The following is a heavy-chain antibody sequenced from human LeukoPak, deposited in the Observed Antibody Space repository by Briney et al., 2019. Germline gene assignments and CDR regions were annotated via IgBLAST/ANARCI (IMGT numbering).Heavy chain of an antibody. Sequence: SETLSLTCTVSGGSISSTYYFWGWIRQPPGKGLEWIGSVHHTGSTYYNPSLRSRVSISVDKSTNHISLEVTSVTAADTAVYYCARDWGFGDSEDWFDPWGQGTLVTVSS. CDR1: GGSISSTYYF. D-gene: IGHD3-10*01. CDR3: ARDWGFGDSEDWFDP. J-gene: IGHJ5*02. CDR2: VHHTGST. V-gene: IGHV4-39*07.